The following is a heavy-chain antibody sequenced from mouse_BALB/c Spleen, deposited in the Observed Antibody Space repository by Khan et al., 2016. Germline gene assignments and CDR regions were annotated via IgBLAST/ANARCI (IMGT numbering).Heavy chain of an antibody. CDR1: GFDFSRFW. J-gene: IGHJ2*01. V-gene: IGHV4-1*02. CDR3: ARGNYVHGSLDY. CDR2: INPDTITI. Sequence: EVKLLESGGGLVQPGGSLKLSCAASGFDFSRFWMSWVRQAPGKGLEWIGEINPDTITIDYTPSLKDRFIISRDNAKDTLYLQMSKVRSEDTALYYCARGNYVHGSLDYWGQGTTLTVSS. D-gene: IGHD2-1*01.